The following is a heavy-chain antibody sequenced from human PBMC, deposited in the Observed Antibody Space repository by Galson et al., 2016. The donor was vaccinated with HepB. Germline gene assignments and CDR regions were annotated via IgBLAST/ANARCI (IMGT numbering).Heavy chain of an antibody. CDR3: SRHIGGPGTRGFDY. D-gene: IGHD1-26*01. Sequence: SETLSLTCGVSGDSMTGNWWSWVRQPPGQGLEWIGEAYHTGATNYNPSLNTRVTISIDKSNNQLSLNLNFVTAADTATDDCSRHIGGPGTRGFDYWGQGILVTVSS. V-gene: IGHV4-4*02. CDR2: AYHTGAT. CDR1: GDSMTGNW. J-gene: IGHJ4*02.